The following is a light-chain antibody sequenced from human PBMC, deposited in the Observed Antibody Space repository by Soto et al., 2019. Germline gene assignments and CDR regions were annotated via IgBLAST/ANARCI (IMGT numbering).Light chain of an antibody. CDR1: SSDVGDYNY. V-gene: IGLV2-11*01. CDR3: CSYAGSPYG. CDR2: DVS. J-gene: IGLJ1*01. Sequence: QSALTQPRSVSWSPGQSVAISCTGTSSDVGDYNYVSWYQQHPGKAPKVMIYDVSKRPSGVPDRFSGSKSGNTASLTISGLQAEDEADYYYCSYAGSPYGFGTGTNVTVL.